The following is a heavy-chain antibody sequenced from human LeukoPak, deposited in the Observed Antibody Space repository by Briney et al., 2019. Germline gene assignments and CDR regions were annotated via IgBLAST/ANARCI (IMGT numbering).Heavy chain of an antibody. V-gene: IGHV4-31*03. J-gene: IGHJ6*02. Sequence: SETLSLTCTVSGGSISSGGYYWSWIRQHPGKGLEWIGYIYYSGSTYYNPSLKSRVTISVDTSKNQFSLKLSSVTAADTAVYYCARGPHCSSTSCYFYYYGMDVWGQGTTVTVSS. CDR1: GGSISSGGYY. CDR2: IYYSGST. CDR3: ARGPHCSSTSCYFYYYGMDV. D-gene: IGHD2-2*01.